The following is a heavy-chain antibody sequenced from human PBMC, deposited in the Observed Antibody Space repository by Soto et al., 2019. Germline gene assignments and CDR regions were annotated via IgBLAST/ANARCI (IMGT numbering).Heavy chain of an antibody. J-gene: IGHJ4*02. CDR1: GFTFSSYG. CDR2: ISYDGSNK. CDR3: AKDNDAGQAGY. Sequence: QVQLVESGGGVVQPGRSLRLSCAASGFTFSSYGMHWVRQAPGKGLEWVAVISYDGSNKYYADSVKGRFTISRDNSKNTLYLQMNSLRAEDTAVYYFAKDNDAGQAGYWGQGTLVTVSS. V-gene: IGHV3-30*18. D-gene: IGHD6-19*01.